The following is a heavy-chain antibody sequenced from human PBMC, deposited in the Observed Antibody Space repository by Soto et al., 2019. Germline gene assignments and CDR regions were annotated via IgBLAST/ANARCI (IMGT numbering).Heavy chain of an antibody. CDR3: TLGSWSAETFDI. CDR1: GYTFTSYY. CDR2: INPSGGST. J-gene: IGHJ3*02. Sequence: ASVKVSCKASGYTFTSYYMHWVRQAPGQGLEWMGIINPSGGSTNSAQSFQGRLTMTADKSTSTVYLELSSLRFEDTALYYCTLGSWSAETFDIWGRGTMVTVSS. V-gene: IGHV1-46*01. D-gene: IGHD2-2*01.